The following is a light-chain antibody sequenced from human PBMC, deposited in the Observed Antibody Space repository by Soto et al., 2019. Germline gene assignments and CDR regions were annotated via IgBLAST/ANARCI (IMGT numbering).Light chain of an antibody. V-gene: IGKV1-6*01. J-gene: IGKJ1*01. CDR3: LQYYNFSWT. Sequence: IQMTQSPSTLSGSVGDRVAISCRASQDIRNTLAWYQQKPGEAPKLLIFAASNLQSGVPSRFSGSGSVTDFTLAITGLQPEDFATYYCLQYYNFSWTFGQGTKVDIK. CDR2: AAS. CDR1: QDIRNT.